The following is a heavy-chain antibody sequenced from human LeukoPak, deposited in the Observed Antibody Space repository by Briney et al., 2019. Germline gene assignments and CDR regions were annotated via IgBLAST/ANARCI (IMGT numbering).Heavy chain of an antibody. CDR1: GFTFSSYS. CDR3: ARDWGIGRSYYYYYYGMDV. D-gene: IGHD3-16*01. J-gene: IGHJ6*02. CDR2: ISSSSSTI. Sequence: GGSLRLSCAASGFTFSSYSMNWVRQAPGKGLEWVSYISSSSSTIYYADSVKGRFTISRDNAKNSLYLQMNSLRAEDTAVYYCARDWGIGRSYYYYYYGMDVWGQGTTVTVSS. V-gene: IGHV3-48*01.